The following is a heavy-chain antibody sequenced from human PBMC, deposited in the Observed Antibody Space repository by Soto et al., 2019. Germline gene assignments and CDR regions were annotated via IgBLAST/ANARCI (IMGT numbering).Heavy chain of an antibody. CDR3: ARGRTGYYGSGSYPPVSYFDY. V-gene: IGHV4-34*01. CDR2: INHSGST. D-gene: IGHD3-10*01. CDR1: GGSFSGYY. Sequence: SETLSLTCAVYGGSFSGYYWSWIRQPPGKGLEWIGEINHSGSTNYNPSLKSRVTISVDTSKNQFSLKLSSVTAADTAVYYCARGRTGYYGSGSYPPVSYFDYWGQGTLVTVSS. J-gene: IGHJ4*02.